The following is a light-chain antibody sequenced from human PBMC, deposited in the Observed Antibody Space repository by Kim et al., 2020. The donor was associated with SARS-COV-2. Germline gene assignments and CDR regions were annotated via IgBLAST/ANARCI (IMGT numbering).Light chain of an antibody. Sequence: SYELTQPPSVSVAPGKTARITCGGNNIGSKGVHWYQQKPGQAPVLVIYYDNDRPSGIPERFSGSKSGNTATLTISRVEAGDEADYYCQVWDSSNAQWVFGGGTKLTVL. V-gene: IGLV3-21*04. CDR1: NIGSKG. J-gene: IGLJ3*02. CDR2: YDN. CDR3: QVWDSSNAQWV.